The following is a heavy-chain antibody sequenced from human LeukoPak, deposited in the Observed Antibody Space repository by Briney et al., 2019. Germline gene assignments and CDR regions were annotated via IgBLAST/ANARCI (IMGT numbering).Heavy chain of an antibody. D-gene: IGHD3-22*01. CDR3: ARWSSNYHDSSGRRFDP. CDR1: GGSFSGYY. Sequence: PSETLSLTCAVYGGSFSGYYWSWIRQPPGKGLEWIGEINHSGSTNYNPSLKSRVTISVDTSKNQFSLKLSSVTAADTAVYYCARWSSNYHDSSGRRFDPWGQGTLVTVSS. CDR2: INHSGST. V-gene: IGHV4-34*01. J-gene: IGHJ5*02.